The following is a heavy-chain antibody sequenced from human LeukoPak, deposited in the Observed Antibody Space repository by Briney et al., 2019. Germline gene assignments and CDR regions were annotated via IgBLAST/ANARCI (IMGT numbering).Heavy chain of an antibody. D-gene: IGHD5-18*01. J-gene: IGHJ4*02. CDR2: ISGSGGST. V-gene: IGHV3-23*01. Sequence: GGSLRLSCAASGFTFSSYSMNWVRQAPGKGLEWVSAISGSGGSTYYADSVKGRFTISRDNSKNTLYLQMNSLRAEDTAVYYCAKDHGYSYGSFDYWGQGTLVTVSS. CDR3: AKDHGYSYGSFDY. CDR1: GFTFSSYS.